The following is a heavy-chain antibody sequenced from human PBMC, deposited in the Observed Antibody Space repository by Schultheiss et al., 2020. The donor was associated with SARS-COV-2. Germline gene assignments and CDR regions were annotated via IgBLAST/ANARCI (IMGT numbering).Heavy chain of an antibody. CDR3: ARGDSSGYYFGFMNY. J-gene: IGHJ4*02. D-gene: IGHD3-22*01. Sequence: SQTLSLTCTVSGGSIRSYYWSWIRQPPGKGLEWIGYIYYSGSTNYNPSLKSRVTISVDTSKNQFSLKLSSVTAADTAVYYCARGDSSGYYFGFMNYWGQGTLVTVSS. CDR2: IYYSGST. CDR1: GGSIRSYY. V-gene: IGHV4-59*01.